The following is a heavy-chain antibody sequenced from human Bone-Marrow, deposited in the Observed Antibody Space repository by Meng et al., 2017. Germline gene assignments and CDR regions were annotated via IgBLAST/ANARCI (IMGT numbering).Heavy chain of an antibody. V-gene: IGHV3-15*01. Sequence: GESLKISCAASGFTFSSYAMSWVRQAPGKGLEWVGRIKSKTDGGTTDYAAPVKGRFTISRDDSKNTLYLQMNSLKTEDTAVYYCTTVPLWFGESNIDYWGQGTLVTVSS. CDR3: TTVPLWFGESNIDY. J-gene: IGHJ4*02. CDR1: GFTFSSYA. CDR2: IKSKTDGGTT. D-gene: IGHD3-10*01.